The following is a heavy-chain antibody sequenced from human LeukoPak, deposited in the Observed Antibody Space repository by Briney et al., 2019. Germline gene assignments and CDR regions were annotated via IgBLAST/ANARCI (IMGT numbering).Heavy chain of an antibody. V-gene: IGHV4-34*01. Sequence: PSGSLSDTCAVSGGSFGGYDWSWSREPPRKRMEWIGEINHSGSTNYNPSLKSRVTISVDTSKNQFSLKLSSVTAADTAVYYCAIARSGYYRYYFDYWGQGTLVTVSS. CDR1: GGSFGGYD. CDR2: INHSGST. CDR3: AIARSGYYRYYFDY. D-gene: IGHD3-22*01. J-gene: IGHJ4*02.